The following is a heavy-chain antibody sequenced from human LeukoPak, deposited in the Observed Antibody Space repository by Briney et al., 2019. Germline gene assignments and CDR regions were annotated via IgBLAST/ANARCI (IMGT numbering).Heavy chain of an antibody. D-gene: IGHD5-18*01. CDR2: IRYDGSNK. CDR3: ARDPEGGYSYGPFDY. CDR1: GFTFSSYG. Sequence: GGSLRLSCAASGFTFSSYGMHWVRQAPGKGLEWVAFIRYDGSNKYYADSVKGRFTISRDNSKNTLYLQMNSLRAEDTAVYYCARDPEGGYSYGPFDYWGQGTLVTVSS. J-gene: IGHJ4*02. V-gene: IGHV3-30*02.